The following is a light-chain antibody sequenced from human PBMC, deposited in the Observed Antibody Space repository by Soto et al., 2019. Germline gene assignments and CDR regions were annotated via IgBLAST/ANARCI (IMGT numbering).Light chain of an antibody. CDR3: QQRNVWPPVT. Sequence: EIVLIQSPATLSLSPGERATLSCRASPSVANFVAWYQQKPGQAPRLLIYGAFNRATGISARFSGSGSGTDFTLTISSLEPEDAAVYYCQQRNVWPPVTFGQGTRLEIK. CDR1: PSVANF. J-gene: IGKJ5*01. V-gene: IGKV3-11*01. CDR2: GAF.